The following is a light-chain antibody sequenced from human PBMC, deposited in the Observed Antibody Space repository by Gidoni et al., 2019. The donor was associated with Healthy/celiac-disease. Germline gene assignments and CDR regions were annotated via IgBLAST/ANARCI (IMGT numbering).Light chain of an antibody. CDR1: QSLLHSNGYNY. J-gene: IGKJ2*01. Sequence: DIVMTQSPFSLPVTPGEPASISCRSSQSLLHSNGYNYLDWYLQKPGQSPQLLIYLGSNRAPGVPDRFSGSGSGTDFTLKISRVEAEDVGVYYCMQALQTPRTFGQGTKLEIK. V-gene: IGKV2-28*01. CDR2: LGS. CDR3: MQALQTPRT.